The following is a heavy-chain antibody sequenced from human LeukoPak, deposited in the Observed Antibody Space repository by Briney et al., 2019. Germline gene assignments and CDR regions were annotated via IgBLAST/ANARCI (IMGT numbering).Heavy chain of an antibody. J-gene: IGHJ4*02. Sequence: PGGSLRLSCAASGFTFNSFGMHWVRQAPGKGLEWVAVISYDGSNKYSADSVKGRFTISRDNSKNTLYLQMNSLRPEDTAVYYCASDVERSSSWYDYWGQGTLVTVSS. CDR2: ISYDGSNK. V-gene: IGHV3-30*03. CDR3: ASDVERSSSWYDY. CDR1: GFTFNSFG. D-gene: IGHD6-13*01.